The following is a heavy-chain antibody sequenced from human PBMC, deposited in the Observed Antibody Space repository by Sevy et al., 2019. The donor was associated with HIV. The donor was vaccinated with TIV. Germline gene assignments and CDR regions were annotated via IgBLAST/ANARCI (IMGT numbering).Heavy chain of an antibody. CDR3: ARDNATVSRRGLRYYYYGTDV. CDR1: GFTFSTYW. CDR2: INEDGTEK. Sequence: GGSLRLSCAASGFTFSTYWMSWFRQAPGKGLEWVANINEDGTEKFYVDSVKGRFTMSRDKAKNSLYLQMNSLRAEDAGVYYGARDNATVSRRGLRYYYYGTDVWGQGTTVTVSS. V-gene: IGHV3-7*01. J-gene: IGHJ6*02. D-gene: IGHD2-2*01.